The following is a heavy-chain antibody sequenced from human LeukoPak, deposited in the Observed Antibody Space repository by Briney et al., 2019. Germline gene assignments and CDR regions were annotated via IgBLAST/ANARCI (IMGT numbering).Heavy chain of an antibody. CDR2: ISNGGGDQ. Sequence: GGSLRLSCAASGFTFSSYSMNWVRQAPGKGLEWVSSISNGGGDQYYADSVKGRFTISRDNAKNSLYLQMNSLRAEDTAVYYCAREGGTYCFDYWGQGTLVTVSS. V-gene: IGHV3-21*01. D-gene: IGHD1-26*01. CDR1: GFTFSSYS. CDR3: AREGGTYCFDY. J-gene: IGHJ4*02.